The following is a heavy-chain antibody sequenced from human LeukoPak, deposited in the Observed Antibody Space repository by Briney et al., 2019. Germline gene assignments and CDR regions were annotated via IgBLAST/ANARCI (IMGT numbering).Heavy chain of an antibody. D-gene: IGHD1-26*01. Sequence: PGGSLRLSCAASGFTFTTYAMSWVRQAPGKGLEWVSSISASGAATYYSDSVKGRFTISRNNSENTLSLQMNSLRAEDTAVYYCTKSGRGPTALLRPHEYWGQGTLVTVSS. CDR2: ISASGAAT. CDR1: GFTFTTYA. V-gene: IGHV3-23*01. CDR3: TKSGRGPTALLRPHEY. J-gene: IGHJ4*02.